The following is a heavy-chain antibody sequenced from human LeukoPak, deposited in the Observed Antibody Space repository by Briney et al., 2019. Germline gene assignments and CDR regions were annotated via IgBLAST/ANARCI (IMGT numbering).Heavy chain of an antibody. D-gene: IGHD2-2*01. J-gene: IGHJ4*02. CDR3: ARGLGYCTSTTCLLPFDY. CDR2: IYSGGST. V-gene: IGHV3-53*01. Sequence: GGSLRLSCAASGFTVSTYYMTWVRQAPGKGLECVSVIYSGGSTYYADSVKGRFTVSRDNSKNTLYLQMNSLRAEETAMYYCARGLGYCTSTTCLLPFDYWGQGTLVTVSS. CDR1: GFTVSTYY.